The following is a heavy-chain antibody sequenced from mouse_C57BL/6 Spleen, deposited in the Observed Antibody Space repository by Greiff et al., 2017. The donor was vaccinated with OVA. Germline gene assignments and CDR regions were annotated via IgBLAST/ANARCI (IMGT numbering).Heavy chain of an antibody. J-gene: IGHJ4*01. Sequence: EVKVVESGPELVKPGASVKIPCKASGYTFTDYNMDWVKQSHGKSLEWIGDIHPNNGGTIYNQKFKGKATLTVDKSYSTAYMEIRSLTSEDTAVYDCAREGYRGLRRGYYYAIEYWGQGTSVTVSS. CDR3: AREGYRGLRRGYYYAIEY. CDR1: GYTFTDYN. CDR2: IHPNNGGT. V-gene: IGHV1-18*01. D-gene: IGHD2-4*01.